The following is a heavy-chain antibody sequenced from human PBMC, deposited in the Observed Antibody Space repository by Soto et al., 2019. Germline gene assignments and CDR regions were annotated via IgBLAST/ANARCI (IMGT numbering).Heavy chain of an antibody. V-gene: IGHV4-59*08. Sequence: SETLSLTCTVSGGSISSYYWSWIRQPPGKGLEWIGYIYYSGSTNYNPSLKSRVTISVDTSKNQFSLKLSSVTAADTAVYYCASSDYGDYVSPFFFDYWGQGTLVTVSS. J-gene: IGHJ4*02. CDR2: IYYSGST. D-gene: IGHD4-17*01. CDR3: ASSDYGDYVSPFFFDY. CDR1: GGSISSYY.